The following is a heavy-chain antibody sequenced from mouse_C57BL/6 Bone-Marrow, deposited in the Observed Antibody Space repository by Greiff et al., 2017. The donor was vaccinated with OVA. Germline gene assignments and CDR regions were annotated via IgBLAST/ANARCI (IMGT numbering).Heavy chain of an antibody. J-gene: IGHJ2*01. Sequence: QVHVKQSGPELVKPGASVKLSCKASGYTFTSYDINWVKQRPGQGLEWIGWIYPRDGSTKYNEKFKGKATLTVDTSSSTAYMELHSLTSEDSAVYFCASDYYGSTDYWGQGTTLTVSS. CDR2: IYPRDGST. D-gene: IGHD1-1*01. V-gene: IGHV1-85*01. CDR3: ASDYYGSTDY. CDR1: GYTFTSYD.